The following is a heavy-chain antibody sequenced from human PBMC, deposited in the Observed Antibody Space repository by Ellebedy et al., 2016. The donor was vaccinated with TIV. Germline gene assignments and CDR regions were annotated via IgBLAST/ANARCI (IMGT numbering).Heavy chain of an antibody. D-gene: IGHD5-12*01. CDR2: IIPIFGAA. V-gene: IGHV1-69*13. CDR1: GGTFSSYV. CDR3: ARAESGGYAWDY. Sequence: AASVKVSCKASGGTFSSYVISWVRQDPGQGLEWMGGIIPIFGAANYAQKFQGRVSITADDSTSTAYMELSGLRSEDTAVYFCARAESGGYAWDYWGQGTLVTVSS. J-gene: IGHJ4*02.